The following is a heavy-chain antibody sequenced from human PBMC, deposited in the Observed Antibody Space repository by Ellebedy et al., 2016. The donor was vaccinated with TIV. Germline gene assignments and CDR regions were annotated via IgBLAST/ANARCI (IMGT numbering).Heavy chain of an antibody. CDR2: IIPIFGTA. D-gene: IGHD2-8*02. CDR1: GGTFSSYA. CDR3: ARDRWGIPHY. Sequence: SVTVSCXASGGTFSSYAISWVRQAPGQGLEWMGGIIPIFGTANYAQKFQGRVTITADESTSTAYMELSSLRSEDTAVYYCARDRWGIPHYWGQGTLVTVSS. J-gene: IGHJ4*02. V-gene: IGHV1-69*13.